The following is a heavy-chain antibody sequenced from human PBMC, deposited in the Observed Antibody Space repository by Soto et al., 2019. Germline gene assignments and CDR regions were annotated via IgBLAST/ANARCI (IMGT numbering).Heavy chain of an antibody. J-gene: IGHJ3*01. Sequence: ASVKVSCKTSGYTFTDYYVHWVRQAPAQGLEWVGWINPKSGDTVYAQQFQGRVTMTRDTSISTAYMDLRRLRSDDTAVYYCARPPCVAHPYDAFDFWGHGTLVTVSS. CDR2: INPKSGDT. CDR3: ARPPCVAHPYDAFDF. CDR1: GYTFTDYY. V-gene: IGHV1-2*02.